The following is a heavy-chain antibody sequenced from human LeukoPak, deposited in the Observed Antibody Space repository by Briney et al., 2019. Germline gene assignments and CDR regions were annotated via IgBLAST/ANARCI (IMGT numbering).Heavy chain of an antibody. CDR2: ISGSGGST. CDR1: GFTCSSYA. V-gene: IGHV3-23*01. Sequence: PGGSLRLSCAASGFTCSSYAMSWVRQAPGKVLEGVSAISGSGGSTYYADSVKGLFIISRDNSKNTLYLQMNSLRAADTAVYYCAKARVYYYDSSGFDYWGQGTLVTVSS. J-gene: IGHJ4*02. D-gene: IGHD3-22*01. CDR3: AKARVYYYDSSGFDY.